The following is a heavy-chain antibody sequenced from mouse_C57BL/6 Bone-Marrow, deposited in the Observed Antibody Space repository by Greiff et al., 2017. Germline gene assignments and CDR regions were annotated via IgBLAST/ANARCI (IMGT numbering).Heavy chain of an antibody. CDR2: IDPEDGET. CDR1: GFTIKDYY. Sequence: VQLQQSGAELVKPGASVKLSCTASGFTIKDYYMHWVKQRTEQGLEWIGWIDPEDGETKYASTFQGKATITADTSSTTDYLQLRSLRSEDAAGYFCARPDYFAMDYWGQGTSGTVSA. J-gene: IGHJ4*01. CDR3: ARPDYFAMDY. V-gene: IGHV14-2*01.